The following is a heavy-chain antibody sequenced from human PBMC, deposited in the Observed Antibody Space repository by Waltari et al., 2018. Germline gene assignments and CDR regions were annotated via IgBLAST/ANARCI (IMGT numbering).Heavy chain of an antibody. V-gene: IGHV4-39*07. CDR1: GGSISSSRYS. CDR3: ARGPRGAVADY. J-gene: IGHJ4*02. D-gene: IGHD6-19*01. Sequence: QLQLQESGPGLVKPSETLSLTCTVSGGSISSSRYSWGWIRQPPGKGLEWIGSIYYSWSTYYNPSLKSRVTISVDTSKNQFSLKLSSVTAADTAVYYCARGPRGAVADYWGQGTLVTVSS. CDR2: IYYSWST.